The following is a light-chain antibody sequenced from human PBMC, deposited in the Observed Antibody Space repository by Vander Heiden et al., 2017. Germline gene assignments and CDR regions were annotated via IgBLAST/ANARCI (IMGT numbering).Light chain of an antibody. J-gene: IGKJ1*01. Sequence: VLTQSQGTLSFSPVERAPPPGGPSHTISTSNLAWYQQKHGQAPRLLIYAASNMATGIPDRFRGSGSGADFTLTISRLEPEDFAVYYCHQYGVSPKTFGQGTKVEVK. CDR2: AAS. V-gene: IGKV3-20*01. CDR1: HTISTSN. CDR3: HQYGVSPKT.